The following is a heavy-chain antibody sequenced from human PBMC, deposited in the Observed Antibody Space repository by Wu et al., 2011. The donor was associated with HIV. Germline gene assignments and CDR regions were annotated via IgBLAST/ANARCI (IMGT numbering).Heavy chain of an antibody. CDR1: GYTFTGYY. V-gene: IGHV1-2*02. CDR3: ATDIVVVPEPYGTGR. J-gene: IGHJ6*02. D-gene: IGHD2-2*01. CDR2: INPNSGGT. Sequence: QVQLVQSGAEVKKPGASVKVSCKASGYTFTGYYMHWVRQAPGQGLEWMGWINPNSGGTNYAQKFQGRVTMTRDTSISTAYMELSRLRSDDTAAYYCATDIVVVPEPYGTGRLGPRDHGHRLL.